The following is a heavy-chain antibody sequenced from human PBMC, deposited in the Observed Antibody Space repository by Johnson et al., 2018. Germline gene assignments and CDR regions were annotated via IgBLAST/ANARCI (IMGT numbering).Heavy chain of an antibody. CDR2: VSAKSTNI. CDR3: AKGRFGDRDYYNNGIDV. V-gene: IGHV3-9*01. Sequence: VQLVQSGGGVVQPGRSLRLSCAASGFTLGDYAMFWVRQTPGKGLEWVSGVSAKSTNIGYADSVKGRFTISRDNAKNSLYLEMNSLGTEDTALYYCAKGRFGDRDYYNNGIDVWGQGTTVTVFS. J-gene: IGHJ6*02. D-gene: IGHD3-16*01. CDR1: GFTLGDYA.